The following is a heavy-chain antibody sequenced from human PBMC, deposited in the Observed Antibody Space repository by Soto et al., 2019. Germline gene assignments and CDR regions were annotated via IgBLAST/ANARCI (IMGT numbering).Heavy chain of an antibody. CDR1: GYSFTSYD. V-gene: IGHV1-8*01. CDR3: ARYPYTSYCGDGSFSYDAFDI. CDR2: MNPNSGNT. J-gene: IGHJ3*02. D-gene: IGHD2-21*01. Sequence: QVQMEQSGAEVKKPGASVKVSCRASGYSFTSYDVNWVRQATGQGLEWMGWMNPNSGNTAFAEKCQRRVTMTRDTPISTDYMELSGLPSEDTAVYYCARYPYTSYCGDGSFSYDAFDIWGQGSVVTVSS.